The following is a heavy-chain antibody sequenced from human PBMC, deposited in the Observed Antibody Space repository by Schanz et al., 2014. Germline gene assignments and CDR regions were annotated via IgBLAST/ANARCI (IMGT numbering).Heavy chain of an antibody. D-gene: IGHD3-22*01. CDR2: ILRDGSRT. J-gene: IGHJ4*02. CDR1: GFTFSGYG. V-gene: IGHV3-30*18. CDR3: AKSYDTSGYSGFDY. Sequence: VQLVESGGGLVKPGGSLRLSCAASGFTFSGYGMHWVRQAPGKGLEWVAFILRDGSRTYHAESVKGRFTISRDNSKNSLYLQMNSLRTEDTAVYFCAKSYDTSGYSGFDYWGQGTLVTVSA.